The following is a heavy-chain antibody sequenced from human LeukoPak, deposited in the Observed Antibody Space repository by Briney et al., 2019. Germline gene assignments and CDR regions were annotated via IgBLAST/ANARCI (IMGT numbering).Heavy chain of an antibody. J-gene: IGHJ5*02. Sequence: ASVKVSCKVSGYTLTELSMHWVRQAPGQGLEWMGWMNPNSGNTGYAQKFQGRVTMTRNTSISTAYMELSSLRSEDTAVYYCARSMTTVTSTDDDWFDPWGQGTLVTVSS. D-gene: IGHD4-11*01. CDR1: GYTLTELS. CDR3: ARSMTTVTSTDDDWFDP. CDR2: MNPNSGNT. V-gene: IGHV1-8*01.